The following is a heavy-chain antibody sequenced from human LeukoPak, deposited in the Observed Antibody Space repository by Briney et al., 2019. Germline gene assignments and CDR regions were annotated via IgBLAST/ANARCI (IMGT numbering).Heavy chain of an antibody. J-gene: IGHJ4*02. CDR1: GFTSRDYW. CDR3: ARGPTFDY. Sequence: GGSLRLSCAASGFTSRDYWMTWVRKAPGKGLEWVASIKYNGNEKQYVDSVKGRFTISRDNAKNSLYLEMTSLRAEDTAVFYCARGPTFDYWGQGTLVTVSS. CDR2: IKYNGNEK. V-gene: IGHV3-7*01.